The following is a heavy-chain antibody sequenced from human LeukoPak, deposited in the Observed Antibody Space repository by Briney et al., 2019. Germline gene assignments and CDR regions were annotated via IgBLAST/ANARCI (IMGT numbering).Heavy chain of an antibody. CDR2: IYYSGST. D-gene: IGHD4-17*01. V-gene: IGHV4-31*03. Sequence: SETLSLTCTVSGGSISSGGYYWNWIRQHPGKGLEWIGYIYYSGSTYYNPSLKSRVTISVDTSNNQFSLKLSSVTAADTAVYYCASGHGDYEFDYWGQGTLVTVSS. J-gene: IGHJ4*02. CDR1: GGSISSGGYY. CDR3: ASGHGDYEFDY.